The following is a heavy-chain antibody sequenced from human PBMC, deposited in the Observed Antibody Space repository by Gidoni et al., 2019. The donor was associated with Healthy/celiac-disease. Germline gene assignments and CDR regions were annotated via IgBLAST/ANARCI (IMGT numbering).Heavy chain of an antibody. CDR2: IRGRGGRT. CDR1: GFTFSSYA. Sequence: EVQLLESGGGLVQHGGSLRLSCAASGFTFSSYALSWVRQAPGTGLEWVSVIRGRGGRTYYAYSVKGRFTISRDNSKNTLYLQMNSLRAEDTAVYYCAKLGRLRFLEWLLDHHFDYWGQGTLVTVPS. D-gene: IGHD3-3*01. CDR3: AKLGRLRFLEWLLDHHFDY. J-gene: IGHJ4*02. V-gene: IGHV3-23*01.